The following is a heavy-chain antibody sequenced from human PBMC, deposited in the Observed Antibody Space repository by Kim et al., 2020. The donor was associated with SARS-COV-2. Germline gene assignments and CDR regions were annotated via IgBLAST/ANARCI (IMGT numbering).Heavy chain of an antibody. CDR2: DGRCT. Sequence: DGRCTSYAASVKGRFTISRDNAKNTLYLQMNSLRAEDTAVYSCARPGGDVWGQGTTVTVSS. D-gene: IGHD3-16*01. J-gene: IGHJ6*02. V-gene: IGHV3-74*01. CDR3: ARPGGDV.